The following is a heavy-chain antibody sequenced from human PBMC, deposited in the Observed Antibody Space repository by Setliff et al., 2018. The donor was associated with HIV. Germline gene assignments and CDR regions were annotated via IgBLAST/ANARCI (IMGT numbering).Heavy chain of an antibody. CDR1: GGSITSGNYF. CDR2: IYTDGST. J-gene: IGHJ4*01. V-gene: IGHV4-61*09. CDR3: ARDARWLQLPYFDY. D-gene: IGHD5-12*01. Sequence: KSSETLSLTCTVSGGSITSGNYFWTWIRQPAGKGLEWIGHIYTDGSTNYNPPFRSRVTISVDSSKNQFSLKLSSVTAADTAVYYCARDARWLQLPYFDYWGQGTLVTVSS.